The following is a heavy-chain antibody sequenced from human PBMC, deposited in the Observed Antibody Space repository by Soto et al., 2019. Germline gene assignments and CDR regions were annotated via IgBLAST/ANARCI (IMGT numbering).Heavy chain of an antibody. CDR1: GDAFTTHA. V-gene: IGHV1-3*01. D-gene: IGHD1-1*01. Sequence: ASVKVSCKASGDAFTTHAMHWVRQAPGQSLEWMGWINGGTGQTKHSQRFQGRVNITRDTSASTAYMELSSLRSEETAVYYCARRRGMEENYYYYGLDIWGQGTTVTVSS. CDR3: ARRRGMEENYYYYGLDI. J-gene: IGHJ6*02. CDR2: INGGTGQT.